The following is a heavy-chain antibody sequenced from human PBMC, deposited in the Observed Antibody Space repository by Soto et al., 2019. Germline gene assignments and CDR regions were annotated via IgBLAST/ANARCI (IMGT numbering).Heavy chain of an antibody. Sequence: QVQLQESGPGLVKPSQTLSLTCTVSAGGSISSGDSYWSWIRQHPGKGLEYIGHIYYGSTYYNPSLKSRVSISVDTSKNQFSLNLNSVTAADTAVYYCARGVGSSWYFSDFDDWGQGTLVSVSS. D-gene: IGHD6-13*01. V-gene: IGHV4-31*03. CDR2: IYYGST. CDR3: ARGVGSSWYFSDFDD. CDR1: AGGSISSGDSY. J-gene: IGHJ4*02.